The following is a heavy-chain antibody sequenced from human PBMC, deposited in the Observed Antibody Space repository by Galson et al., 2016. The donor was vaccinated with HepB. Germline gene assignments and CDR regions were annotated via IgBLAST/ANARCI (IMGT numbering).Heavy chain of an antibody. CDR2: INGGSA. Sequence: SLRLSCAASGFTLNSFAMSWVRQAPGKGLEWVSAINGGSAHYADSVQGRFTIPRDTSKNTLYLEMNSPRAEDTAIYYCARAFRYGTGWYGRNDCWGQGTLVTVSS. CDR1: GFTLNSFA. V-gene: IGHV3-23*01. D-gene: IGHD6-19*01. CDR3: ARAFRYGTGWYGRNDC. J-gene: IGHJ4*02.